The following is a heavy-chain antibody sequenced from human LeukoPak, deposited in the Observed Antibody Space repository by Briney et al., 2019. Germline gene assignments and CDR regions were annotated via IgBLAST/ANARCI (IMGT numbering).Heavy chain of an antibody. CDR3: ARDAYYYGSGSYYPFDY. CDR2: IYYSGST. V-gene: IGHV4-59*01. J-gene: IGHJ4*02. Sequence: SETLSLTCTVSGGSISNKYWSWIRQPPGKGLEWIGYIYYSGSTNYNPSLKSRVTILVDTSKNQVSLKLSSVTAADTAVYYCARDAYYYGSGSYYPFDYWGQGTLVTVSS. D-gene: IGHD3-10*01. CDR1: GGSISNKY.